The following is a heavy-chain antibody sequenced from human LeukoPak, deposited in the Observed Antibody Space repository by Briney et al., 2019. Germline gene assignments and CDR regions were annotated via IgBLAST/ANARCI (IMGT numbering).Heavy chain of an antibody. J-gene: IGHJ4*02. CDR3: ARDRGGGSYDY. D-gene: IGHD1-26*01. CDR2: IKEDGSQK. V-gene: IGHV3-7*01. Sequence: GGSLRLSCAASGFTFSSYWMGWVRQAPGKGLEWVAKIKEDGSQKQYGDSVKGRFTISRDNAKNSLYLQMSSLRAEDTAVYYCARDRGGGSYDYWGQGTVVTVSS. CDR1: GFTFSSYW.